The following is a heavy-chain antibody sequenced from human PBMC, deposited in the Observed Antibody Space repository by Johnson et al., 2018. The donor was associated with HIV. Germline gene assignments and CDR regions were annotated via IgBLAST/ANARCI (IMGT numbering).Heavy chain of an antibody. J-gene: IGHJ3*02. D-gene: IGHD4-17*01. V-gene: IGHV3-13*01. CDR1: GFTFSNYD. CDR2: SGTAGDT. CDR3: ANSQDHDYGDYGEAYALDI. Sequence: VQLVESGGGLVQPGGSLRLSCAASGFTFSNYDMHWVRQGSGKGLEWVSGSGTAGDTHYPGSVKGRFTISRDNSKNTLYLQMNSLRAEDTSVYYCANSQDHDYGDYGEAYALDIWGQGTMVTVSS.